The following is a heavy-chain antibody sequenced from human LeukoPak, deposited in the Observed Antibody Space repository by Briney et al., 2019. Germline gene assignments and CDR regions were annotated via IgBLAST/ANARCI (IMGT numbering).Heavy chain of an antibody. Sequence: GSSVKVSCKASGGTFSSYAISWVRQVPGRGLEWMGRIIPIFGIANYAQKFQGRVTITADKSTSTAYMELSSLRSEDTAVYYCARGHPGTPGEYGMDVWGQGTTVTVSS. V-gene: IGHV1-69*04. CDR1: GGTFSSYA. D-gene: IGHD3-10*01. CDR2: IIPIFGIA. J-gene: IGHJ6*02. CDR3: ARGHPGTPGEYGMDV.